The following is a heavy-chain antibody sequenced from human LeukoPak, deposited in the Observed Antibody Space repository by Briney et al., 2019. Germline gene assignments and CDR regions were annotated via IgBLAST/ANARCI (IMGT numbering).Heavy chain of an antibody. D-gene: IGHD6-13*01. V-gene: IGHV4-4*07. CDR2: IYTSGST. J-gene: IGHJ4*02. CDR3: ARDFAPGAAAATLFDY. Sequence: SETLSLTCTVPGGSISSYYWSWIRQPAGKGLEWIGRIYTSGSTNYNPSLKSRVTMSVDTSKNQFSLKLSSVTAADTAVYYCARDFAPGAAAATLFDYWGQGTLVTVSS. CDR1: GGSISSYY.